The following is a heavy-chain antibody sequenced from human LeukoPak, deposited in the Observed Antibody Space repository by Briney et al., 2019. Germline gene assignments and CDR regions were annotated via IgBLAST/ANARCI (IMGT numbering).Heavy chain of an antibody. CDR2: ISGNGGST. D-gene: IGHD6-19*01. J-gene: IGHJ4*02. CDR1: GFTFKDYN. V-gene: IGHV3-43*01. Sequence: GGSLRLSCAASGFTFKDYNMHWVRQAPGKGLEWVPLISGNGGSTFYADSVKGRFTISRDNSKNSLYLQMNSLRTDDTALYYCAKEEVSGWSEADYWGQGTLVTVSS. CDR3: AKEEVSGWSEADY.